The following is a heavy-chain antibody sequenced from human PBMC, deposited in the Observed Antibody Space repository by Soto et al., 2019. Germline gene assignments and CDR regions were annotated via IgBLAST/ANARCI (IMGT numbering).Heavy chain of an antibody. D-gene: IGHD2-15*01. CDR2: ISGSGGST. Sequence: EVQLLESGGGLVQPGGSLRLSCAASGFTFSSYAMSWVRQAPGKGLEWASAISGSGGSTYYADSVKGRFTISRDNSKNTLYLQMNSLRAEDTAVYYCAKASVMVVAATSYQHWGQGTLVTVSS. CDR1: GFTFSSYA. V-gene: IGHV3-23*01. J-gene: IGHJ1*01. CDR3: AKASVMVVAATSYQH.